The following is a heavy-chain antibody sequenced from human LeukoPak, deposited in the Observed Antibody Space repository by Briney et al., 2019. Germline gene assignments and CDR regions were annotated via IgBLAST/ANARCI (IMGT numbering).Heavy chain of an antibody. CDR1: GGSISSGGYY. CDR3: ARGASSTQGYYYYYYYVDV. J-gene: IGHJ6*03. D-gene: IGHD1-1*01. V-gene: IGHV4-30-2*01. CDR2: IYDSEST. Sequence: SSETLSLTCTVSGGSISSGGYYWSWIRQPPGKGLEWIGYIYDSESTFYCPSLKSRVTISVDRSKNQFSLKLSSVTAADTAVYYCARGASSTQGYYYYYYYVDVWGKGTTVTVSS.